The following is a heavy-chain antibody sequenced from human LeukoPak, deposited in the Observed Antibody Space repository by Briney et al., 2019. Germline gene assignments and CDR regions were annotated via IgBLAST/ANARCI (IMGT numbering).Heavy chain of an antibody. V-gene: IGHV3-23*01. CDR2: ISGSGGST. Sequence: PGGSLRLSCAASGFTFSSYAMSWVRQAPGKGLGWVSAISGSGGSTYYADSVKGRFTISRDNSKNTLYLQMNRLRAEDTAVYYCAKDGVTMVRGPQSDYWGQGTLVTVSS. D-gene: IGHD3-10*01. J-gene: IGHJ4*02. CDR3: AKDGVTMVRGPQSDY. CDR1: GFTFSSYA.